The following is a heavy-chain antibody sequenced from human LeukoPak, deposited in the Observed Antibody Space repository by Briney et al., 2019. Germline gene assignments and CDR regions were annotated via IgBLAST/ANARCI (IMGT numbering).Heavy chain of an antibody. CDR2: INGNGRNT. Sequence: PGGSLRLSCAASGFTFSTYAMSWVRQAPGKGLEWVSAINGNGRNTYYADSVKGRFTISRDNSRSTLYLQMNSLRAEDTAVYYCARGGSSSWFFDYWGQGTLVTVSS. J-gene: IGHJ4*02. D-gene: IGHD6-13*01. CDR1: GFTFSTYA. CDR3: ARGGSSSWFFDY. V-gene: IGHV3-23*01.